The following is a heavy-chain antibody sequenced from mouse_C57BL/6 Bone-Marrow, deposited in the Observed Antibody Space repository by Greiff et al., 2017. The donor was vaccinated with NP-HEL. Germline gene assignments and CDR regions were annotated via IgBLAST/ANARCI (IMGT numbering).Heavy chain of an antibody. J-gene: IGHJ3*01. CDR3: ARGVGSSFAY. Sequence: EVQRVESGGGLVKPGGSLKLSCAASGFTFSDYGMHWVRQAPEKGLEWVAYISSGSSTIYYADTVKGRFTISRDNAKNTLFLQMTSLRSEDTAMYYCARGVGSSFAYWGQGTLVTVSA. CDR2: ISSGSSTI. CDR1: GFTFSDYG. D-gene: IGHD1-1*01. V-gene: IGHV5-17*01.